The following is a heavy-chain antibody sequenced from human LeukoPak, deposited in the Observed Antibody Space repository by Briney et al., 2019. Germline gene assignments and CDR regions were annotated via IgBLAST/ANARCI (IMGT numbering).Heavy chain of an antibody. Sequence: SETLSLTCTVSGGSISSYYWSWIRQPPGKGLEWIGYIYYGGSTNYNPSLKSRVTISVDTSKNQFSLKLSSVTAADTAVYYCARENYDILTGYYYWFDPWGQGTLVTVSS. V-gene: IGHV4-59*01. J-gene: IGHJ5*02. CDR1: GGSISSYY. D-gene: IGHD3-9*01. CDR3: ARENYDILTGYYYWFDP. CDR2: IYYGGST.